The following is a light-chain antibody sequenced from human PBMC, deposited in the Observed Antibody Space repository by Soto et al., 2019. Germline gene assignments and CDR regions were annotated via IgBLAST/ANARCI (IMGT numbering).Light chain of an antibody. CDR3: QPYDSSLSDFYV. CDR1: SSNIGAGYD. V-gene: IGLV1-40*01. Sequence: QSVLTQPPSVSGAPGQRVTISCTGSSSNIGAGYDVHWYQQLPGTAPKLLIYGNSNRPSGVPDRFSGSKSGTSASLAITGLQAEDEADYYCQPYDSSLSDFYVFGTGTKLTVL. J-gene: IGLJ1*01. CDR2: GNS.